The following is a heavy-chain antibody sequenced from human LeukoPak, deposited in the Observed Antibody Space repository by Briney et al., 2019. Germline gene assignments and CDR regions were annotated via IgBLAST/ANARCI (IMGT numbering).Heavy chain of an antibody. V-gene: IGHV4-61*02. CDR2: VYSGGST. Sequence: SETLSLTCTVSGGSISSGSYYWSWIRQPAGKGLEWIGSVYSGGSTYFNPSLRSRVTISVDTSKNQFSLRLSSVTAADTAVYYCARDGGIAAAGLDYWGQGTLVTVSS. CDR3: ARDGGIAAAGLDY. D-gene: IGHD6-13*01. CDR1: GGSISSGSYY. J-gene: IGHJ4*02.